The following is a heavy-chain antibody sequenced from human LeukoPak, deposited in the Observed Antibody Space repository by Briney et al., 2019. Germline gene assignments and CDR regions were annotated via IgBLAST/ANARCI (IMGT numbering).Heavy chain of an antibody. CDR3: AKDQYYYDSSGYPPNWYFDL. J-gene: IGHJ2*01. Sequence: GGSLRLSCAASGFTFSSYAMSWVRQAPGKGLEWVSAISGSGGSTDYADSVKGRFTISRDNSKNTLYLQMNSLRAEDTAVYYCAKDQYYYDSSGYPPNWYFDLWGRGTLVTVSS. V-gene: IGHV3-23*01. CDR2: ISGSGGST. D-gene: IGHD3-22*01. CDR1: GFTFSSYA.